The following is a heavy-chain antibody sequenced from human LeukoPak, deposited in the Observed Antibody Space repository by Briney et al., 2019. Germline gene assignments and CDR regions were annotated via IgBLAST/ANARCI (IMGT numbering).Heavy chain of an antibody. CDR3: ARHQTVAGGVEFDY. Sequence: GASLQISCKGSGYSFTSYWIGWVRRMPGKGLEWMGIIYPGDSDTRYSPSFQGQVTISADKSFSTAYLQWSSLKASDTAMYYCARHQTVAGGVEFDYWGQGTLVTVSS. CDR1: GYSFTSYW. CDR2: IYPGDSDT. J-gene: IGHJ4*02. V-gene: IGHV5-51*01. D-gene: IGHD6-19*01.